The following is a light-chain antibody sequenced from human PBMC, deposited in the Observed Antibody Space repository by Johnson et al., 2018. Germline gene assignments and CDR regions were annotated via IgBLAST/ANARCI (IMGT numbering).Light chain of an antibody. Sequence: QSVLTQPPSVSAAPGQKVTISCSGISSNIGNNYVSWYQQLPGTAPKLLIYENYKLPSGIPNRFSGSKSGTSSTLGITRFHTGDEAAYYCGTWYSSRSAGNGCGTGSKDIVL. V-gene: IGLV1-51*02. J-gene: IGLJ1*01. CDR3: GTWYSSRSAGNG. CDR1: SSNIGNNY. CDR2: ENY.